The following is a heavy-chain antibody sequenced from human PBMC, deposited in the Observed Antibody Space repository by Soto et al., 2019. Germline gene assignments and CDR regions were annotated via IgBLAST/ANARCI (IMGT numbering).Heavy chain of an antibody. J-gene: IGHJ6*02. V-gene: IGHV3-23*01. CDR1: GFPFSDYA. D-gene: IGHD4-4*01. CDR2: ITDNSGTS. CDR3: ANSRAPTTVNSNPWDGMDV. Sequence: GGSLRLSCTAAGFPFSDYAMYWVRQAPGKGLEWVSCITDNSGTSYYADSVRGRFTISRDNSKNTLYLQMNSLRADDTAVYYWANSRAPTTVNSNPWDGMDVWGQGTAVTVSS.